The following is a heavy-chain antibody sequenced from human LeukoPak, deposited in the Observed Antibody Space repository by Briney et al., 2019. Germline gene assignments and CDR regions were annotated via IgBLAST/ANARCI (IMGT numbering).Heavy chain of an antibody. CDR2: INGRGDST. Sequence: GGSLRLSCAASGFSFSSYAMSWVRQAPGKGLEWVPGINGRGDSTVYADSVKGRFTISRDTSKNTLYLQINSLRVEDTAVYYCIVFGDSNHWGQGTLVTVSS. CDR1: GFSFSSYA. J-gene: IGHJ5*02. V-gene: IGHV3-23*01. CDR3: IVFGDSNH. D-gene: IGHD4-17*01.